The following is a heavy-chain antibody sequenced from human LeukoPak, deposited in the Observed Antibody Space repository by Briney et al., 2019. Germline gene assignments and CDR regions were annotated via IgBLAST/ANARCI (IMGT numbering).Heavy chain of an antibody. Sequence: ASVTVSCKASGYTFTIYGISWVRQAPGQGLEWMGWISAYNGNTNYAQKLQGRVTMTTDTSTSTAYMELRSLRSDDTAVYYCARDQSYDSSGYYPPLGYWGQGTLVTVSS. D-gene: IGHD3-22*01. V-gene: IGHV1-18*01. CDR3: ARDQSYDSSGYYPPLGY. J-gene: IGHJ4*02. CDR2: ISAYNGNT. CDR1: GYTFTIYG.